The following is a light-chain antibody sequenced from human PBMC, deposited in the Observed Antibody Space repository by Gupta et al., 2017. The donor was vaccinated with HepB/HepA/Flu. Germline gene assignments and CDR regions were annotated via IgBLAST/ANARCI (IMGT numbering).Light chain of an antibody. CDR2: STN. Sequence: QTVVTQEPSFSVSPGGTVTLTCGFSSGSVSTSYYPSWYQQTPGQAPRTLIYSTNTRSSGVPDRFSGSILGNKAALTITGAQADDEPDYYCVLYMGSGISVFGGGTKLTVL. V-gene: IGLV8-61*01. J-gene: IGLJ3*02. CDR3: VLYMGSGISV. CDR1: SGSVSTSYY.